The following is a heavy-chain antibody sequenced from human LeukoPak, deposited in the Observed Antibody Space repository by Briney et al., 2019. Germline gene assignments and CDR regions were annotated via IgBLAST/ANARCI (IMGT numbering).Heavy chain of an antibody. V-gene: IGHV4-59*01. Sequence: SETLSLTCTVSGGSISSYYWSWIRQPPGRGLEWIGYIYYSGSTNYNPSLKSRVTTSVDTSKNQFSLKLSSVTAADTAVYYCARTMVRGVFVDRLWFDPWGLGTLVTVSS. D-gene: IGHD3-10*01. J-gene: IGHJ5*02. CDR3: ARTMVRGVFVDRLWFDP. CDR2: IYYSGST. CDR1: GGSISSYY.